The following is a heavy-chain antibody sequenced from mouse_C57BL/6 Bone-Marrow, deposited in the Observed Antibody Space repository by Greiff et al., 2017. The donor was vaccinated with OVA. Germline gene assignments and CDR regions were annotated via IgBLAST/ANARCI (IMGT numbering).Heavy chain of an antibody. D-gene: IGHD1-1*01. CDR1: GYTFTSYW. CDR2: IYPGNSDT. V-gene: IGHV1-5*01. CDR3: TRSRDITTVVATYYWYCDV. J-gene: IGHJ1*03. Sequence: VQLKESGTVLARPGASVKMSCKTSGYTFTSYWMHWVKQRPGQGLEWIGAIYPGNSDTSYNQKFKGKAKLTAVTSASTAYMELSSLTNEDSAVYYCTRSRDITTVVATYYWYCDVWGTGTTVTVSS.